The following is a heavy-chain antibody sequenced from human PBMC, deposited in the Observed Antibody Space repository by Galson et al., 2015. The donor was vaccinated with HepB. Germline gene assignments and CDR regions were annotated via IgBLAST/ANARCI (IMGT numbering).Heavy chain of an antibody. J-gene: IGHJ2*01. V-gene: IGHV3-23*01. CDR2: ISGSGGST. Sequence: SLRLSCAASGFTFSSYAMSWVRQAPGKGLEWVSAISGSGGSTYYADSVKGRFTISRDNSKNTLYLQMNSLRAEDTAVYYCARDTGERVGTYYYDSSGYLYWYFDLWGRGTLVTVSS. CDR1: GFTFSSYA. CDR3: ARDTGERVGTYYYDSSGYLYWYFDL. D-gene: IGHD3-22*01.